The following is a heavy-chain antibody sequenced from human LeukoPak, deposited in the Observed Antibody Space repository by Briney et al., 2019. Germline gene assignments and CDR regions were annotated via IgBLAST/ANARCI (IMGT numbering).Heavy chain of an antibody. V-gene: IGHV3-23*01. CDR3: AKDRLNYYDSSGYYTAV. D-gene: IGHD3-22*01. J-gene: IGHJ4*02. Sequence: GGSLRLSCAASGFTFSSYAMRWVRQAPGKGLEWVSAISGSGGSTYYADSVKGRFTISRDNSKNTLYLQMNSLRAEDTDVYYCAKDRLNYYDSSGYYTAVWGQGTLVTVSS. CDR2: ISGSGGST. CDR1: GFTFSSYA.